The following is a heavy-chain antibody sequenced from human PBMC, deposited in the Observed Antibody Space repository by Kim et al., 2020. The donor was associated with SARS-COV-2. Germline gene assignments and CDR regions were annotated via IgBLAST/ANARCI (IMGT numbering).Heavy chain of an antibody. J-gene: IGHJ6*02. CDR1: GGSFSGYY. V-gene: IGHV4-34*01. D-gene: IGHD6-6*01. CDR2: INHSGST. Sequence: SETLSLTCAVYGGSFSGYYWSWIRQPPGKGLEWIGEINHSGSTNYNPSLKSRVTISVDTSKNQFSLKLSSVTAADTAVYYCARGQYSSFGRYFQKGYYYYGMDVWGQGTTVTVSS. CDR3: ARGQYSSFGRYFQKGYYYYGMDV.